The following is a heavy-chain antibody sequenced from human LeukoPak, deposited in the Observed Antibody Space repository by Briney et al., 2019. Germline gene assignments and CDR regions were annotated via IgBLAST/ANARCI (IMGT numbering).Heavy chain of an antibody. D-gene: IGHD2-2*02. CDR1: GFTFSSYS. J-gene: IGHJ4*02. V-gene: IGHV3-21*01. CDR2: NSSSSSYI. CDR3: AREVRGGYCSSTSCYTS. Sequence: GGSLRLSCAASGFTFSSYSMNWVRQAPGKGLEWVSSNSSSSSYIYYADSVKGRFTISRDNAKNSLYLQMNSLRAEDTAVYYCAREVRGGYCSSTSCYTSWGQGTLVTVSS.